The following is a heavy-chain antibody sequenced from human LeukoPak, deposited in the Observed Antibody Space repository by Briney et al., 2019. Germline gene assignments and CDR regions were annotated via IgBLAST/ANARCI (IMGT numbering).Heavy chain of an antibody. CDR1: GYTFTSYA. CDR3: AGEYLGYCSSTSCYTQRAFGPRGDGNWFDP. D-gene: IGHD2-2*02. V-gene: IGHV7-4-1*02. J-gene: IGHJ5*02. Sequence: ASVKVSCKASGYTFTSYAMNWVRQAPGQGLEWMGWINTNTGNPTYAQGFTGRFVFSLDTSVSTAYLQISSLKAEDTAVYYCAGEYLGYCSSTSCYTQRAFGPRGDGNWFDPWGQGTLVTVSS. CDR2: INTNTGNP.